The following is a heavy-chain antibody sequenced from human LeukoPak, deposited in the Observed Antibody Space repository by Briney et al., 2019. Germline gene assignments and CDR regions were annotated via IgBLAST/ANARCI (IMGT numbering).Heavy chain of an antibody. CDR2: INPNSGGT. Sequence: ASVKVSCKASGYTFTGYYMHRVRQAPGQGLEWMGWINPNSGGTNYAQKFQGRVTMTRDTSISIAYMELSRLRSDDTAVYYCARERTLTSCYDYWGQGTLVTVSS. D-gene: IGHD2-15*01. J-gene: IGHJ4*02. CDR3: ARERTLTSCYDY. V-gene: IGHV1-2*02. CDR1: GYTFTGYY.